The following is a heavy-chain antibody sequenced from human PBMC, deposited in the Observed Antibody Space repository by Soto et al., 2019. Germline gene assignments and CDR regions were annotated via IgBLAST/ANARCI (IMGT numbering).Heavy chain of an antibody. CDR3: ARGPPLQFEYYDFWSGYYSIDP. D-gene: IGHD3-3*01. CDR2: MNPNSGNT. Sequence: ASVKVSCKASGYTFTSYDINWVRQATGQGLEWMGWMNPNSGNTGYAQKFQGRVTMTRNTSISTAYMELSSLRSEDTAVYYCARGPPLQFEYYDFWSGYYSIDPWGQGTLVTVSS. V-gene: IGHV1-8*01. J-gene: IGHJ5*02. CDR1: GYTFTSYD.